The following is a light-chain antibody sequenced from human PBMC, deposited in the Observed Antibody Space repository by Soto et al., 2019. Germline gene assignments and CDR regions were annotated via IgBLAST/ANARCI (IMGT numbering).Light chain of an antibody. V-gene: IGKV1-39*01. CDR2: AAS. J-gene: IGKJ2*01. CDR1: QSISSY. CDR3: QQSHSTPRP. Sequence: DIQMSQAPSSLSASVGDRVTITCRASQSISSYLNWYQQKPGKAPKLLSYAASSLQSGVPSRFSGSGSGTEFTLTISSLQPEGFATYYCQQSHSTPRPFGQGPELEIK.